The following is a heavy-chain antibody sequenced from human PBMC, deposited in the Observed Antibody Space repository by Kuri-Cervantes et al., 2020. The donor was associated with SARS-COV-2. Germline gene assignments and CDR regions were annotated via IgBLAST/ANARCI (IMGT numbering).Heavy chain of an antibody. J-gene: IGHJ4*02. CDR2: IYYTGST. D-gene: IGHD4-17*01. V-gene: IGHV4-59*01. CDR1: GASISRYY. Sequence: GSLRLSCTVAGASISRYYWSWIRQPPGKGLEWIGYIYYTGSTNSNPSLKSRVTISMDTSKRQFSLKGNSVTAADTAVYYCARGTIGFGDDYFDYWSQGTLVTVPS. CDR3: ARGTIGFGDDYFDY.